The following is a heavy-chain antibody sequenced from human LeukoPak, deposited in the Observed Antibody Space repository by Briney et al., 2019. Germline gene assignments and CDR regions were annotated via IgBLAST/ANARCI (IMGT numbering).Heavy chain of an antibody. V-gene: IGHV4-59*08. CDR3: ARHTYSDPFDV. J-gene: IGHJ3*01. CDR2: IYSSGHT. CDR1: GGSIVGYY. D-gene: IGHD1-1*01. Sequence: SETLSLTCTVSGGSIVGYYWGWIRQPPGKGLEWIAYIYSSGHTISNPSRQSRVTMSLATSRNQFSLKLSSVTAADTAVYYCARHTYSDPFDVWGPGTMVTVSS.